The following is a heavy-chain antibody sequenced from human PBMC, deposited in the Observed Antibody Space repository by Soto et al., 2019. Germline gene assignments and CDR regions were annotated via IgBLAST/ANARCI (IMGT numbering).Heavy chain of an antibody. V-gene: IGHV1-18*01. CDR3: AREYGDYPPCFDY. J-gene: IGHJ4*02. CDR1: GYTFTSYG. CDR2: ISAYNGNT. D-gene: IGHD4-17*01. Sequence: ASVKVSCKASGYTFTSYGISWVRQAPGQGLEWMGWISAYNGNTNYAQKFQGRVTMTTDTSTSTVYMELSSLRSEDTAVYYCAREYGDYPPCFDYWGQGTLVTVSS.